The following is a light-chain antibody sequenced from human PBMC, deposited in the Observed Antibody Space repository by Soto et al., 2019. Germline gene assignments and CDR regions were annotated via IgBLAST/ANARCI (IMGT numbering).Light chain of an antibody. J-gene: IGKJ1*01. CDR1: QSISSW. Sequence: DIQMTQSPSTLSASVGDRVTITCRARQSISSWLAWYQQKPGKAPKLLIYKASSLESGVPSRFSGSGSGTEFTLTISSLQPDDFATDYCQQYNSYLWTFGQGTKVEIK. CDR2: KAS. V-gene: IGKV1-5*03. CDR3: QQYNSYLWT.